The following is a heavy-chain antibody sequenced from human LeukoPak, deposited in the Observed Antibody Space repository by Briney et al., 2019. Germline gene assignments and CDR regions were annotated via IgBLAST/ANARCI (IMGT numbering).Heavy chain of an antibody. CDR3: ARSYSGDYGWFDP. CDR1: GYSFTSYW. CDR2: IYPGDSDT. D-gene: IGHD4-17*01. Sequence: SGESLKIPCKGSGYSFTSYWIGWVRQMPGKGLEWMGIIYPGDSDTRYSPSFQGQVTISADKSISTAYLQWSSLKASDTAMCYCARSYSGDYGWFDPWGQGTLVTVSS. V-gene: IGHV5-51*01. J-gene: IGHJ5*02.